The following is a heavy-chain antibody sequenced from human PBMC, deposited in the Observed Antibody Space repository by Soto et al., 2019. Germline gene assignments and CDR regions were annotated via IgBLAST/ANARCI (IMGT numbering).Heavy chain of an antibody. CDR3: ARDRVAGTEDAFDI. CDR1: GFTFSSYW. D-gene: IGHD6-19*01. CDR2: IKQDGSEK. J-gene: IGHJ3*02. Sequence: GGSLRLSCAASGFTFSSYWMSWVRQAPGKGLEWVANIKQDGSEKYYVDSVKGRFTISRDNAKNSLYLQMNSLRDEDTAVYYCARDRVAGTEDAFDIWGQGTMVTVSS. V-gene: IGHV3-7*01.